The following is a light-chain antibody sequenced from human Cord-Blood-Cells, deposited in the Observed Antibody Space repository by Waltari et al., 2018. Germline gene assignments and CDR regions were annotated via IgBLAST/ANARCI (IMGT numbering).Light chain of an antibody. CDR1: SSDVGSYNL. V-gene: IGLV2-23*01. CDR2: EGS. CDR3: CSYAGSSTYVV. J-gene: IGLJ2*01. Sequence: QSALTQPASVSGSPGQSITISCTGTSSDVGSYNLVSWYQQHPGKAPKLRIYEGSKRPSGVSNLFSGSKSGNTASLTISGLQAEDEADYYCCSYAGSSTYVVFGGGTKLTVL.